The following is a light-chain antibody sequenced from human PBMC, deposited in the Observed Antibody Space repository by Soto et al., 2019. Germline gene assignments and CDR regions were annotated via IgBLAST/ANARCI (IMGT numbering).Light chain of an antibody. Sequence: DLQMTQSPSSVSASIGDRVTITCRASQDINRWLVWYQQKPGKAPRLLIYSASTLLSGVPSRFSGSGSGTDFTLTISSLQAEDFATYYCQQGSSSPPTFGQGTKVDIK. V-gene: IGKV1-12*01. CDR2: SAS. CDR3: QQGSSSPPT. CDR1: QDINRW. J-gene: IGKJ1*01.